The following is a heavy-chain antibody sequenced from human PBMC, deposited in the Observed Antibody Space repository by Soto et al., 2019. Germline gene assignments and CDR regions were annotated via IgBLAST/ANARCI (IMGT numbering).Heavy chain of an antibody. CDR3: ARQNNYGMDV. V-gene: IGHV4-39*01. J-gene: IGHJ6*02. CDR2: IYYSGST. Sequence: QLQLQESGPGLVKPSETLSLTCTVSGGSISSSSHYWGWIRQPPGRGREWIGNIYYSGSTNNNASLKSRVIISVDTSKNQFSLKLSSVTAADTAVYYCARQNNYGMDVWGQGTTVTVSS. CDR1: GGSISSSSHY.